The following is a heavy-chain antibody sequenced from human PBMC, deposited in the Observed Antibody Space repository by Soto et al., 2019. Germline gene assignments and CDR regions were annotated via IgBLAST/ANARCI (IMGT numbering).Heavy chain of an antibody. Sequence: PGGSLRLSCAASGFTFSSYGMHWVRQAPGKGLEWVAVIWYDGSNKYYADSVKGRFTISRDNSKNTLYLQMNSLRAEDTAVYYCARDNKPIYEDRTASGNRLDYWGQGTLVTGSS. CDR2: IWYDGSNK. V-gene: IGHV3-33*01. J-gene: IGHJ4*02. D-gene: IGHD3-22*01. CDR1: GFTFSSYG. CDR3: ARDNKPIYEDRTASGNRLDY.